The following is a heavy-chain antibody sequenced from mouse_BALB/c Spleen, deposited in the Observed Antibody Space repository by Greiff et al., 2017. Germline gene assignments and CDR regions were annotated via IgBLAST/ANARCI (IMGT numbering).Heavy chain of an antibody. V-gene: IGHV2-6-7*01. J-gene: IGHJ4*01. Sequence: VMLVESGPGLVAPSQSLSITCTVSGFSLTGYGVNWVRQPPGKGLEWLGMIWGDGSTDYNSALKSRLSISKDNSKSQVFLKMNSLQTDDTARYYCARDRNGGNNEDYAMDYWGQGTSVTVSS. CDR2: IWGDGST. D-gene: IGHD2-1*01. CDR1: GFSLTGYG. CDR3: ARDRNGGNNEDYAMDY.